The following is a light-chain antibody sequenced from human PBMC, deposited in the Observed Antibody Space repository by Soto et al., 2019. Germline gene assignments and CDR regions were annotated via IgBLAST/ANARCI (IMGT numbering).Light chain of an antibody. Sequence: QSVLTQPPTASGTPGQSLIVSCTGTSSDIGAYDFVSWYQQHPGKVPKLLIYEVNKRPSGVPDRFSGSKSGNTASLTVSALQAEDEADYFCSSYEGINKLYVFGSGTKSTVL. CDR3: SSYEGINKLYV. J-gene: IGLJ1*01. V-gene: IGLV2-8*01. CDR2: EVN. CDR1: SSDIGAYDF.